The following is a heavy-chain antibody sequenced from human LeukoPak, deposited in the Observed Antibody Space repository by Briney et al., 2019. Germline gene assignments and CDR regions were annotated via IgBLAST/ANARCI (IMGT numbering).Heavy chain of an antibody. D-gene: IGHD3-10*01. Sequence: GGSLRLSCAASGFTFSSYGMHWVRQAPGKGLEWVALISYDGRNKYYADSVKGRFTISRDNSKNTLYLQMNSLRAEDTAVYYCGKGERGWVVRGGGDYWGQGTLVTVSS. CDR1: GFTFSSYG. CDR3: GKGERGWVVRGGGDY. V-gene: IGHV3-30*18. CDR2: ISYDGRNK. J-gene: IGHJ4*02.